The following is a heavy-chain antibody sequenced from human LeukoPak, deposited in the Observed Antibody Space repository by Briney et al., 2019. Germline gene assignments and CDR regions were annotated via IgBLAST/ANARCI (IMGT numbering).Heavy chain of an antibody. CDR1: GITFSNYC. V-gene: IGHV3-74*01. Sequence: GGSLRLSCVTSGITFSNYCMHWVRQVPGEGLVWVSHIIQDGSVTSYADSVKGRFTISRDNAKNTVYLQLNNLRAEDTAVYYCATDDYRGLGYWGQGTVVTVSS. D-gene: IGHD3-16*01. CDR2: IIQDGSVT. J-gene: IGHJ4*02. CDR3: ATDDYRGLGY.